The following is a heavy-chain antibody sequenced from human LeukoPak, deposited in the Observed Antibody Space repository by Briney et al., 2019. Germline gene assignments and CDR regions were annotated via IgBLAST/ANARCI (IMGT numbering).Heavy chain of an antibody. D-gene: IGHD2-15*01. V-gene: IGHV4-59*01. Sequence: PSETLSLTCTVSGGSISSYYWSWIRQPPGKGLEWIGYIYYSGSTNYNPSLKSRVTISVDTSKNQFSLQLSSVTAADTAVYYCARAQDIVVVGENWFDPWGQGTLVTVSS. CDR3: ARAQDIVVVGENWFDP. CDR2: IYYSGST. J-gene: IGHJ5*02. CDR1: GGSISSYY.